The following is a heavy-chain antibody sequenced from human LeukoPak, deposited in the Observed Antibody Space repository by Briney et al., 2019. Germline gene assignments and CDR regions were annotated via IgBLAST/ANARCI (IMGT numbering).Heavy chain of an antibody. Sequence: ASVNVSCKASGYTFTSYYMHWVRQAPGQGLEWMGIINPSGGSTSYAQKFQGRVTMTRDTSTSTVYMELSSLRSEDTAVYYCARDSPYDSSGYYYEYGFWGQGTLVTVSS. CDR3: ARDSPYDSSGYYYEYGF. D-gene: IGHD3-22*01. CDR1: GYTFTSYY. CDR2: INPSGGST. J-gene: IGHJ4*02. V-gene: IGHV1-46*01.